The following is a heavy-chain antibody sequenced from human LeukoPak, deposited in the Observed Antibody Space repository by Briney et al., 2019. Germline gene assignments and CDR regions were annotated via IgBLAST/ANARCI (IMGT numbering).Heavy chain of an antibody. Sequence: SETLSLTCAVYGGSFSGYYWSWIRKPPGKGLKWIGEINHSGSTNYNPSLKSRVIISVDTSKNQFSLKLSSVTAADTAVYYCARDRITFGGVIEYWGQGTLVTVSS. CDR3: ARDRITFGGVIEY. V-gene: IGHV4-34*01. CDR1: GGSFSGYY. D-gene: IGHD3-16*02. J-gene: IGHJ4*02. CDR2: INHSGST.